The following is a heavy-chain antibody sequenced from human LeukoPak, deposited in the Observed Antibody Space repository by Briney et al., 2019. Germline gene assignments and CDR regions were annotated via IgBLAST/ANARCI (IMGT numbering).Heavy chain of an antibody. J-gene: IGHJ4*02. CDR3: ARDGIFGVVFSSPPK. D-gene: IGHD3-3*01. Sequence: PGGSLRLSCAASGFTFSDYYMSWIRQAPGKGLEWVSYISSSGSTIYYADSVKGRFTISRDNAKKSLYLQMNSLRAEDTAVYYCARDGIFGVVFSSPPKWGQGTLVTVSS. V-gene: IGHV3-11*04. CDR1: GFTFSDYY. CDR2: ISSSGSTI.